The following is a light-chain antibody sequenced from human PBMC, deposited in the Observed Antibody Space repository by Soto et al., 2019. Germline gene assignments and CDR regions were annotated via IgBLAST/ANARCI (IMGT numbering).Light chain of an antibody. V-gene: IGLV1-40*01. CDR1: SSNIGAGYD. CDR3: QSYDISLSEGV. CDR2: GNS. Sequence: QSVLTQPPSVSGAPGQRVTISCTGSSSNIGAGYDVHWYQQLPGTAPKLLIYGNSNRPSGVPDRFSGSKSGTSASLAITGLQAEDEADYYCQSYDISLSEGVFGTGTKVTVL. J-gene: IGLJ1*01.